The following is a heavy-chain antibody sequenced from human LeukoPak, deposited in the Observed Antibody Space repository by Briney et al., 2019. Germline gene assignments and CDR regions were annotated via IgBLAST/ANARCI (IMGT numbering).Heavy chain of an antibody. CDR3: ARDDVVVPADARTTSEYYYGMDV. V-gene: IGHV1-46*01. J-gene: IGHJ6*02. CDR1: GYTFTSYY. CDR2: INPSGGST. D-gene: IGHD2-2*01. Sequence: ASVKVSCKASGYTFTSYYMHWVRQAPGQGLEWMGIINPSGGSTSYAQKFQGRVTMTRDKSTSTAYMELSSLRSEDTAVYYCARDDVVVPADARTTSEYYYGMDVWGQGTTVTVSS.